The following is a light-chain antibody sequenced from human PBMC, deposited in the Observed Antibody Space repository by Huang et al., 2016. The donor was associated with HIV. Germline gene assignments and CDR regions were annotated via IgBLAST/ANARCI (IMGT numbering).Light chain of an antibody. V-gene: IGKV3-15*01. CDR3: QQYNNWPRT. Sequence: EIVMTQSPATLSVSPGERATLSCRASQSVATNLAWYQQKPGQAPRLLSYGASTRATVIPARFIGSGSGTEFTLTITRLQSEDFAVYYCQQYNNWPRTFGQGTKVEIK. CDR2: GAS. CDR1: QSVATN. J-gene: IGKJ1*01.